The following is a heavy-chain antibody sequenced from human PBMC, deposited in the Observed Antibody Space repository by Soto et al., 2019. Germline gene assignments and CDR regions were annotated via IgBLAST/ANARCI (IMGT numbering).Heavy chain of an antibody. Sequence: KPGGSLRLSCAASGFTFSDYYMTWIRQAPGKGLEWVSYISTSGSSTYYADSVKGRFTISRDNAKSSLYLQMNSLRAEDTAVYYCARARTTTWSGTTRGWFDPWGQGSLVTVSS. D-gene: IGHD1-7*01. CDR3: ARARTTTWSGTTRGWFDP. V-gene: IGHV3-11*04. J-gene: IGHJ5*02. CDR1: GFTFSDYY. CDR2: ISTSGSST.